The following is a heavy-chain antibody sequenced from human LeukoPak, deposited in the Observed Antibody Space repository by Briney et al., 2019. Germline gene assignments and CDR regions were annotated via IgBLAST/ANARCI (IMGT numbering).Heavy chain of an antibody. CDR2: INPSGGST. Sequence: ASVKVSCKASGYTFTSYYMHWVRQAPGQGLEWMAIINPSGGSTSYAQKFQGRVTMTRDTSTSKVYMEVSSLRSEDTAVYYCARGEDCSGGSCYEFDYWGQGTLVTASS. CDR3: ARGEDCSGGSCYEFDY. CDR1: GYTFTSYY. D-gene: IGHD2-15*01. V-gene: IGHV1-46*01. J-gene: IGHJ4*02.